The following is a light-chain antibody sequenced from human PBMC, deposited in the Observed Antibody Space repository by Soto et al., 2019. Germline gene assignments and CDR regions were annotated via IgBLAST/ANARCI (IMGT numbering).Light chain of an antibody. CDR3: SSYTTSNTQV. CDR1: SSDVGTYNY. V-gene: IGLV2-14*01. Sequence: QSALTQPASVSGSPGQSITISCTGASSDVGTYNYVSWYQHRPGKAPKLMIYDVSYRPSGVSNRFSGSKSANTASLTISGLQAEDEADYYCSSYTTSNTQVFGGGTQLTVL. CDR2: DVS. J-gene: IGLJ3*02.